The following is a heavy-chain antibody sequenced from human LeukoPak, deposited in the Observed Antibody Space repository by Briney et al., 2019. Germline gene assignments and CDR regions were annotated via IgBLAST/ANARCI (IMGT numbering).Heavy chain of an antibody. J-gene: IGHJ5*02. Sequence: SSVNLSCKATGGTFTSYAISWVRQPPGQGLEWMGGIIPIFGTANNAKKSKCRVTITADESTSTAYMELSSLRSEDTAVYYRARDLRTLWDIVVVPAAAWGQGTLVTVSS. CDR3: ARDLRTLWDIVVVPAAA. D-gene: IGHD2-2*01. CDR2: IIPIFGTA. V-gene: IGHV1-69*01. CDR1: GGTFTSYA.